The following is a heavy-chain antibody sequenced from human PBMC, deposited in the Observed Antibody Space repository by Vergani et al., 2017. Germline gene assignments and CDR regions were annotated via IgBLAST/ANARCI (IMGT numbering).Heavy chain of an antibody. Sequence: QVPLVQSGAEVKKPGASVKVSCKASGYTFTSYYMHWVRQAPGQGLEWMGIINPSGGSTSYAQKFQGRVTMTRDTSTSTVYMELSSLRSEDTAVYYCARAPRPYCSSTSCYSGHYYYMDVWGKGTTVTVSS. D-gene: IGHD2-2*01. CDR3: ARAPRPYCSSTSCYSGHYYYMDV. V-gene: IGHV1-46*01. CDR2: INPSGGST. CDR1: GYTFTSYY. J-gene: IGHJ6*03.